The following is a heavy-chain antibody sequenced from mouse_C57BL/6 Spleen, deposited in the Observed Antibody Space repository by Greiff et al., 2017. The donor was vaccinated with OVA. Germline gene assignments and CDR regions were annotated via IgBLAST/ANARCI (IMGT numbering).Heavy chain of an antibody. CDR1: GYTFTSYW. CDR3: ARWALPVRAMDY. D-gene: IGHD2-13*01. Sequence: QVQLQQPGAELVMPGASVKLSCKASGYTFTSYWMHWVKQRPGQGLEWIGEIDPSDSYTNYNQKFKGKSTLTVDKSSSTAYMQLSSLTSEDSAVYDCARWALPVRAMDYWGQGTSVTVSS. CDR2: IDPSDSYT. V-gene: IGHV1-69*01. J-gene: IGHJ4*01.